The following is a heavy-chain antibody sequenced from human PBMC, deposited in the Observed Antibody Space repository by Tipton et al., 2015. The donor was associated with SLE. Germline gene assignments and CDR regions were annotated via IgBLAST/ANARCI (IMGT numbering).Heavy chain of an antibody. V-gene: IGHV4-59*11. Sequence: TLSLTCTVSGASISSHYWSWVRQPPGKKLEWIGYIYYNRHTNYIPSLESRVTISIDTSKNQFSLSLRSVTAADTAVYYCARGKTRVEYWGQGTLVTVSS. D-gene: IGHD1-14*01. CDR3: ARGKTRVEY. J-gene: IGHJ4*02. CDR2: IYYNRHT. CDR1: GASISSHY.